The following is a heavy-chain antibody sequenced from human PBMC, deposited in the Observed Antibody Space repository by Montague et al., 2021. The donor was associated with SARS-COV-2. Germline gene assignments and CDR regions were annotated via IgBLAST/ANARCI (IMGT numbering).Heavy chain of an antibody. V-gene: IGHV3-21*01. J-gene: IGHJ2*01. Sequence: SLRLSCAASGFTFSSYSMNWFRQAPGKGLEWVSSISSSSSYIYYADSVKGRFTISRDNAKNSLYLQMNSLRAEDTAVYYCAGLNGVGYLYWYFDLWGRGTLVTVSS. CDR3: AGLNGVGYLYWYFDL. CDR2: ISSSSSYI. CDR1: GFTFSSYS. D-gene: IGHD2-8*01.